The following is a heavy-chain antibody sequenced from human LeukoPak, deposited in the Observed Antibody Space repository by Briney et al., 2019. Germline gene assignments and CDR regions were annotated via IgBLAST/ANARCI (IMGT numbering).Heavy chain of an antibody. D-gene: IGHD3-10*01. CDR3: AIAYGSGSHNWFDP. J-gene: IGHJ5*02. Sequence: ASVKVSCKASGYTFTGYYMHWVRQAPGQGLEWMGRINPNSGGTNYAQKFQGRVTMTRDTSISTAYMELSRLRSDDTAVYYCAIAYGSGSHNWFDPWGQGTLVTVSS. V-gene: IGHV1-2*06. CDR2: INPNSGGT. CDR1: GYTFTGYY.